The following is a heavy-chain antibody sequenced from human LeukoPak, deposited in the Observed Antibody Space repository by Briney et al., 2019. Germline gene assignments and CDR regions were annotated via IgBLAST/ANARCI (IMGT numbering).Heavy chain of an antibody. CDR1: GYTFTNYG. Sequence: ASVKVSCKASGYTFTNYGISWVRQAPGQGLEWMGWISCYNGNTNYAQKLQGRVTMTTDTSTSTAYMELRSLRSDDTAVYYCARAADFWSGYSPWGQGTLVTVSS. V-gene: IGHV1-18*01. D-gene: IGHD3-3*01. J-gene: IGHJ4*02. CDR3: ARAADFWSGYSP. CDR2: ISCYNGNT.